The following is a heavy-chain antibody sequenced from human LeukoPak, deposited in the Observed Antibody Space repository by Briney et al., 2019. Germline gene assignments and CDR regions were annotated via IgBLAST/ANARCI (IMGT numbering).Heavy chain of an antibody. CDR3: ARWTYYYDISGYYYYYMDV. V-gene: IGHV4-59*01. D-gene: IGHD3-22*01. J-gene: IGHJ6*03. CDR2: IYYSGST. CDR1: GGSISSYY. Sequence: SETLSLTCTVSGGSISSYYWNWIRQPPGKGREWIGYIYYSGSTNYNPSLKSRVTISVDTSKNQFSLKLSSVTAADTAVYYCARWTYYYDISGYYYYYMDVWGKGTTVTISS.